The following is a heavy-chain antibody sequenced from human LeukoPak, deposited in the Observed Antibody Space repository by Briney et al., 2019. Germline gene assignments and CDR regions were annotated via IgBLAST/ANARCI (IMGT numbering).Heavy chain of an antibody. V-gene: IGHV1-69*13. CDR2: IIPIFGTA. J-gene: IGHJ1*01. CDR1: GGTFSSYA. CDR3: ARVAFSSSWHPESNHFQH. Sequence: ASVKVSCKASGGTFSSYAISWVRQAPGQGLEWMGGIIPIFGTANYAQKFQGRVTITADESTSTAYMELSSLRSEDTAVYYCARVAFSSSWHPESNHFQHWGQGTLVTVSS. D-gene: IGHD6-13*01.